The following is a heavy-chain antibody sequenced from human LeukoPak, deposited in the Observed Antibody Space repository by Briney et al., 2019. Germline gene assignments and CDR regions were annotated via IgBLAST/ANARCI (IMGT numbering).Heavy chain of an antibody. CDR3: AKPARGYDTFDY. CDR2: IYYSGST. V-gene: IGHV4-31*03. D-gene: IGHD5-12*01. CDR1: GGSISSGGYH. Sequence: SETLSLTCTVSGGSISSGGYHWSWIRQHPGKGLEWIGYIYYSGSTYYNPSLKSRVTISVDTSKNQFSLKLSSVTAADTAVYYCAKPARGYDTFDYWGQGTLVTVSS. J-gene: IGHJ4*02.